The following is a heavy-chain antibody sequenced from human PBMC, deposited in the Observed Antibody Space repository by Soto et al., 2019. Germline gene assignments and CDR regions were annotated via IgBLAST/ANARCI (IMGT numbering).Heavy chain of an antibody. CDR2: IIPKLGSA. J-gene: IGHJ4*02. V-gene: IGHV1-69*06. CDR1: GGGNLRDYR. Sequence: QVQLVQSGAEVKEPGSSVKVSCKASGGGNLRDYRTTWVRRAPGQGLEWMGGIIPKLGSANYAQNFQGRVPVTAAKSTNTVYREVRGLRSDVTAAYSGARGVVAYNSAAVYWAQGPPSPVPS. CDR3: ARGVVAYNSAAVY. D-gene: IGHD1-1*01.